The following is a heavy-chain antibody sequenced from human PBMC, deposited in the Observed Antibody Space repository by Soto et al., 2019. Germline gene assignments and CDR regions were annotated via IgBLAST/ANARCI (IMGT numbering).Heavy chain of an antibody. J-gene: IGHJ5*02. Sequence: EVQLLESGGGLVQPGGSLRLSCAASGFTFSSYAMSWVRQAPGKGLEWVSAISGSGGSTYYADSVKGRFTISRDNSKNTLYLQMNSLRAEDTCVYYCAKDPRNAARPLNWFDHWGQGTLVTVSS. V-gene: IGHV3-23*01. CDR2: ISGSGGST. CDR1: GFTFSSYA. D-gene: IGHD6-6*01. CDR3: AKDPRNAARPLNWFDH.